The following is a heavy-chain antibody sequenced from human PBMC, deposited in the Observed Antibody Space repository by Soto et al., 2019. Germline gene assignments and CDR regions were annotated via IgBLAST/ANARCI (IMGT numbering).Heavy chain of an antibody. D-gene: IGHD3-10*01. CDR2: IIPIFGTA. V-gene: IGHV1-69*13. J-gene: IGHJ5*02. CDR3: ARIDSSYDNGP. CDR1: GCTFSSYA. Sequence: SVKVSCKASGCTFSSYAISWVRQAPGQGLEWMGGIIPIFGTANYAQKFQGRVTITADESTSTAYMELSSLRSEDTAVYYCARIDSSYDNGPWGQGTLVNVSS.